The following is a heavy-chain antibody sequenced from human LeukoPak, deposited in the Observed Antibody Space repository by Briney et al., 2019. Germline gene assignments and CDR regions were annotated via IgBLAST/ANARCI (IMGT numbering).Heavy chain of an antibody. Sequence: GGSLRLSCGASGFTFSTYWMSRVRQAPGKGLEWVANTKRDGSEKYYVDSVKGRFTISRDNSKNTLYLQMNSLRAEDTAVYYCAGGVPYYYGSGSYYPSTLDYWGQGTLVTVSS. CDR3: AGGVPYYYGSGSYYPSTLDY. V-gene: IGHV3-7*03. CDR2: TKRDGSEK. CDR1: GFTFSTYW. J-gene: IGHJ4*02. D-gene: IGHD3-10*01.